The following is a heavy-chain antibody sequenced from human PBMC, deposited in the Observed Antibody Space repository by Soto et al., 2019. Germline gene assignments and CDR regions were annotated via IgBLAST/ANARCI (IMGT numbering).Heavy chain of an antibody. CDR1: GFTFSNYV. J-gene: IGHJ6*03. CDR3: ARRGRTLPHYSYYMDV. V-gene: IGHV3-23*01. Sequence: EVQLLEYGGGLVQPGGSLRLSCAASGFTFSNYVMSWVRQAPGKGLEWVSSVSNSGSNTYYAESVKGRVTISRDNSNNTLYPHMTSLRAEDTALYYCARRGRTLPHYSYYMDVWGKGTKVTVSS. CDR2: VSNSGSNT.